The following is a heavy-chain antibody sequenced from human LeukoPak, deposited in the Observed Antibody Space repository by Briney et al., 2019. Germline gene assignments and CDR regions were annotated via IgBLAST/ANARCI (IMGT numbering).Heavy chain of an antibody. J-gene: IGHJ6*02. D-gene: IGHD3-10*01. CDR2: INPNSGGT. CDR1: GYTFTGYY. Sequence: ASVKVSCKASGYTFTGYYMHWVRQAPGQGLEWMGWINPNSGGTNYAQKFQGRVTMTRDTSISTAYMELSRLRSEDTAVYYCARGYGGYYGSGRSLYYYGMDVWGQGTTVTVSS. V-gene: IGHV1-2*02. CDR3: ARGYGGYYGSGRSLYYYGMDV.